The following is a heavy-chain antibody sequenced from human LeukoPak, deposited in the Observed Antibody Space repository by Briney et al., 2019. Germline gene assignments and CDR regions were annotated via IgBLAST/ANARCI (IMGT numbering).Heavy chain of an antibody. CDR2: INHSGST. J-gene: IGHJ4*02. Sequence: SETPSLTCAVYGGSFSGYYWSWIRQPPGKGLEWIGEINHSGSTNYNPSLKSRVTISVDTSKNQFSLKLSSVTAADTAVYYCARGRRGPVGYWGQGTLVTVSS. CDR3: ARGRRGPVGY. V-gene: IGHV4-34*01. D-gene: IGHD2-15*01. CDR1: GGSFSGYY.